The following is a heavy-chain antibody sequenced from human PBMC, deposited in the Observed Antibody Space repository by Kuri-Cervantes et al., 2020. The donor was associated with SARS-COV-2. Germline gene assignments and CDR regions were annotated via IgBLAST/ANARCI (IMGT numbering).Heavy chain of an antibody. CDR1: GGTFSSYA. Sequence: SVKVSCKASGGTFSSYAISWVRQAPGQGLERMRRIIPILGIANYAQKFQGRVTITADKSTSTAYMELSSLRSEDTAVYYCASQTEIYGSGSYYFDYWGQGTLVTVSS. CDR2: IIPILGIA. V-gene: IGHV1-69*04. D-gene: IGHD3-10*01. CDR3: ASQTEIYGSGSYYFDY. J-gene: IGHJ4*02.